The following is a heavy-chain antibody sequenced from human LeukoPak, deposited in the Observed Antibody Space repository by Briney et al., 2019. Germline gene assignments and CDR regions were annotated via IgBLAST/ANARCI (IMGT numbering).Heavy chain of an antibody. D-gene: IGHD3-10*01. CDR3: TNRGVDHYGSPNYSYYFDY. CDR2: IRSKANGETR. CDR1: GFNFGDYA. J-gene: IGHJ4*02. Sequence: PGGSLRLSCKASGFNFGDYAMSWVRQAPGKGLEWVGFIRSKANGETREYAASVKGRFTISRDDSKSIVYLQMNSLRFDDTAMYYCTNRGVDHYGSPNYSYYFDYWGPGTLATVSS. V-gene: IGHV3-49*04.